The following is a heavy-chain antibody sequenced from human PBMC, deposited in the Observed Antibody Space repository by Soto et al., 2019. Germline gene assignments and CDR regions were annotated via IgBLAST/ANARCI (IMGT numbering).Heavy chain of an antibody. D-gene: IGHD2-21*01. V-gene: IGHV4-34*01. CDR2: INHSGNT. CDR3: ARGGGEFDA. J-gene: IGHJ5*02. Sequence: SETLSLTCAVYGASLSDNYCNWLRQPPGKGLEWIGEINHSGNTNYNPSLRSRVTISIDTSKNQLSLNLRSVSAADTAVYYCARGGGEFDAWGQGTPVTVSS. CDR1: GASLSDNY.